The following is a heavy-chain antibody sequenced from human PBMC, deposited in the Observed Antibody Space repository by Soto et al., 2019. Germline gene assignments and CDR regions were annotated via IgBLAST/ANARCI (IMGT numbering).Heavy chain of an antibody. D-gene: IGHD3-3*01. CDR1: GSTFSSYS. V-gene: IGHV3-48*02. CDR3: ARDRFRHDFWSGYFYYYYGMDV. J-gene: IGHJ6*02. Sequence: GGSLRLSCAASGSTFSSYSMNWVRQAPGKGLEWVSYISSSSSTIYYADSVKGRFTISRDNAKNSLYLQMNSLRDEDTAVYYCARDRFRHDFWSGYFYYYYGMDVWGQGTTVTVSS. CDR2: ISSSSSTI.